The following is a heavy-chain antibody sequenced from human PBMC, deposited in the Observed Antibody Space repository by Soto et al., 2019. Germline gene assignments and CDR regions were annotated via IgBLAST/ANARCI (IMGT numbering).Heavy chain of an antibody. CDR2: IYYSGGT. CDR1: GGSISSYY. J-gene: IGHJ6*02. Sequence: TSETLSLTCTVSGGSISSYYWSWIRQPPGKGLEWIGYIYYSGGTNYNPSLKSRVTISVDTSKNQFSLKLSSVTAADTAVYYCARDLAGYYDSSGYYYSPRYYYGMDVSGQGTTVTVSS. CDR3: ARDLAGYYDSSGYYYSPRYYYGMDV. V-gene: IGHV4-59*01. D-gene: IGHD3-22*01.